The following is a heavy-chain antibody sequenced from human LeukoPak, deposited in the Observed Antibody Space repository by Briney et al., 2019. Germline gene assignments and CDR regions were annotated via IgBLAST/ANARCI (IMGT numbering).Heavy chain of an antibody. D-gene: IGHD3-22*01. CDR2: ISGSGGST. Sequence: GGSLRLSCAASGFTFSSYAMSWVRQAPGKGLEWVSAISGSGGSTYYADSVKGRFTTSRDNSKNTLYLQMNSLRAEDTAVYYCAKDSWDKTYYYDSSGGGAFDIWGQGTMVTVSS. CDR1: GFTFSSYA. V-gene: IGHV3-23*01. J-gene: IGHJ3*02. CDR3: AKDSWDKTYYYDSSGGGAFDI.